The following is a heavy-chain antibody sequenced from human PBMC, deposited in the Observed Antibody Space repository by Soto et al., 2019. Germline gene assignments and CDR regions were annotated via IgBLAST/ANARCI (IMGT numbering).Heavy chain of an antibody. D-gene: IGHD6-13*01. V-gene: IGHV6-1*01. J-gene: IGHJ5*02. CDR2: TYYRSKWYN. CDR1: GDSVSSNSAA. Sequence: PSETLSLTCAISGDSVSSNSAAWNWIRQSPLRGLEWLGRTYYRSKWYNDYAVSVKSRITINPDTSKNQFSLQLNSVTPEDTAVYYCARGNIAAAGQSDWFDPWGQGTLVTISS. CDR3: ARGNIAAAGQSDWFDP.